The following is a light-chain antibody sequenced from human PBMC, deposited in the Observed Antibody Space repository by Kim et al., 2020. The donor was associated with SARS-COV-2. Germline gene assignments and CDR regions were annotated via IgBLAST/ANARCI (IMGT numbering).Light chain of an antibody. Sequence: EIVLTQSPATLSLSPGQRATLSCRASQSIGTDLAWYQQRPGQTPRLFIYDASNRAPGIPVRISGSGSGTDFTLTFSSLEPEDSAVYYCHQRNMWPRTFGQGTKVDIK. V-gene: IGKV3-11*01. CDR1: QSIGTD. J-gene: IGKJ1*01. CDR2: DAS. CDR3: HQRNMWPRT.